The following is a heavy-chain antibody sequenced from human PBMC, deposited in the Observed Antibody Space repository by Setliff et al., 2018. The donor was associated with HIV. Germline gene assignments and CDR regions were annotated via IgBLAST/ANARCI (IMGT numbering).Heavy chain of an antibody. CDR3: ARGGHYTGSYLPRDYYMDV. J-gene: IGHJ6*03. D-gene: IGHD1-26*01. CDR2: IKPSAGST. CDR1: GDTFTNFY. Sequence: GASVKFSCKASGDTFTNFYIHWVRQAPGQGLEWLGMIKPSAGSTTYAQKFQGRVTMTSDTSTSTVYMDLSSLGSEDTAVYYCARGGHYTGSYLPRDYYMDVWGKGTTVTVSS. V-gene: IGHV1-46*01.